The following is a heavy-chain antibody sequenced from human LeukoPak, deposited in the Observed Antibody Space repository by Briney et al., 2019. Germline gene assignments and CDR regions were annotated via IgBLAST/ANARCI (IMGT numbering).Heavy chain of an antibody. CDR2: IYPGDSDT. J-gene: IGHJ4*02. D-gene: IGHD2-21*01. CDR1: GYTFASFW. V-gene: IGHV5-51*01. CDR3: ARHLRGYSPPLI. Sequence: GESLKISCRGSGYTFASFWIAWVRQMPGKGLEWMGIIYPGDSDTRYSPSFQGQVTISADKSISTAYLQWSSLKASDTALYYCARHLRGYSPPLIWGQGTLVTVSS.